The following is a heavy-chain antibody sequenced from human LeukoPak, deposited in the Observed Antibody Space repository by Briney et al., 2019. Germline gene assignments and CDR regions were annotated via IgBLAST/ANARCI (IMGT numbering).Heavy chain of an antibody. Sequence: KASETLSLTCTVSGGSISSSSYYRGWIRQPPGKGLEWIGSIYYSGSTYYNPSLKSRVTISVDTSKNQFSLKLSSVTAADTAVYYCANRIAVAGSPYYWGQGTLVTVSS. CDR1: GGSISSSSYY. CDR3: ANRIAVAGSPYY. J-gene: IGHJ4*02. CDR2: IYYSGST. V-gene: IGHV4-39*01. D-gene: IGHD6-19*01.